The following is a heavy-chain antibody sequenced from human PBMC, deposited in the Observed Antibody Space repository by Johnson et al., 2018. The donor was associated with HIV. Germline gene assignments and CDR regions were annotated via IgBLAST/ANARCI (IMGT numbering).Heavy chain of an antibody. J-gene: IGHJ3*02. CDR2: IRSKANSYAT. D-gene: IGHD1-26*01. Sequence: VQLVESGGGLVQPGGSLRLSCAASGFTFSGSAMHWVRQASGKGLEWVGRIRSKANSYATAYAASVKGRFTISRDNSKNTLYLQVNSLRAEDTAVYYGARGVGATVRYDAFDIWGQGTMVTVSS. V-gene: IGHV3-73*01. CDR1: GFTFSGSA. CDR3: ARGVGATVRYDAFDI.